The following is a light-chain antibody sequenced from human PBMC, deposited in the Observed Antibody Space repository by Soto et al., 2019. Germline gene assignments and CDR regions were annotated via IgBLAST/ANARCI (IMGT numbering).Light chain of an antibody. V-gene: IGLV4-60*02. Sequence: QPVLTQSSSASASLGPSVKLTCTLSSGHSSYIIAWHQQQPGKAPRYLMKLEGSGSYNKGSGVPDRFSGSSSGADRYLTISNLQFEDEADYYCETWDSNNWVFGGGTKLTVL. CDR3: ETWDSNNWV. CDR2: LEGSGSY. J-gene: IGLJ3*02. CDR1: SGHSSYI.